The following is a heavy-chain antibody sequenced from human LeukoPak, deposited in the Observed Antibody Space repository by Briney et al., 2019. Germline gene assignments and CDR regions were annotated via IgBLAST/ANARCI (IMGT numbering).Heavy chain of an antibody. CDR2: ISYDGSNK. J-gene: IGHJ4*02. Sequence: RPGGSLRLSCAASGFTFSSHTVHWVRQAPGKGLEWVAVISYDGSNKYYADSVKGRFTISRDDSKNTLYLQMDSLRVEDTAVYYCARREGGSCLDLWGQGTLVTVSS. D-gene: IGHD2-15*01. CDR3: ARREGGSCLDL. CDR1: GFTFSSHT. V-gene: IGHV3-30-3*01.